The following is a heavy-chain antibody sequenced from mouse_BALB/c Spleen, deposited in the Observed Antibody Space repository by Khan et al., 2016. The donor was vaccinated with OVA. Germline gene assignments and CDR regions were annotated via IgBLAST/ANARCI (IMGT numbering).Heavy chain of an antibody. Sequence: QVQLKQSGAELARPGASVKMSCKASGYTFTSYTIHWVRQRPGQALEWVGHINPSNYYTNYNQNFKDKATLIVDKSSNTAYMPLTSLTSEDSAVLYCVREGGYHRSDGGFAYWGQGTQVTVSA. CDR2: INPSNYYT. V-gene: IGHV1-4*01. D-gene: IGHD2-14*01. J-gene: IGHJ3*01. CDR1: GYTFTSYT. CDR3: VREGGYHRSDGGFAY.